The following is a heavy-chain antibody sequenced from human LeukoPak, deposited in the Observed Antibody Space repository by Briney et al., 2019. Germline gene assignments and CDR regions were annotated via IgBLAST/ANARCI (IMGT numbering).Heavy chain of an antibody. CDR2: IWFDGTNK. CDR3: ARGPYSSSWFYFEY. Sequence: GGSLRLSCAASGFIFSSHGMHWVRQAPGKGLEWVAVIWFDGTNKFYADSVKGRFTISRDNSKKTLYLQMNRLRAEETALYYRARGPYSSSWFYFEYWGLGTLVAVSS. V-gene: IGHV3-33*01. CDR1: GFIFSSHG. D-gene: IGHD6-13*01. J-gene: IGHJ4*02.